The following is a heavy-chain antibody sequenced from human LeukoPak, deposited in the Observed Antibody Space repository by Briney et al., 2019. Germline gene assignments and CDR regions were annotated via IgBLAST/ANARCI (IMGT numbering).Heavy chain of an antibody. J-gene: IGHJ4*02. CDR3: ARAGGYSGYEFDY. CDR2: INHSGST. CDR1: GGSFSGYY. Sequence: PSETLSLTCAVYGGSFSGYYWSWIRQPPGKGLEWIGEINHSGSTNYNPSLKSRVTISVDTSKNQFSLKLSSVTAADTAVYYCARAGGYSGYEFDYWGQGTLVTVSS. D-gene: IGHD5-12*01. V-gene: IGHV4-34*01.